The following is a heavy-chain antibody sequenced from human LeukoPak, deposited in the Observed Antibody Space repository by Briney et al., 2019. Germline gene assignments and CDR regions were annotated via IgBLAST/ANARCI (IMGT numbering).Heavy chain of an antibody. CDR2: IIPIFGTA. J-gene: IGHJ6*02. CDR1: GGTFSSYA. D-gene: IGHD5-24*01. V-gene: IGHV1-69*13. Sequence: SVKVSCKASGGTFSSYAISWVRQAPGQGLEWMGGIIPIFGTANYAQKFQGRVTITADESTSTAYMELSSLRSEDTAVYYCARVVLGRRWLQTSYYYGMDVWGQGTTVTVSS. CDR3: ARVVLGRRWLQTSYYYGMDV.